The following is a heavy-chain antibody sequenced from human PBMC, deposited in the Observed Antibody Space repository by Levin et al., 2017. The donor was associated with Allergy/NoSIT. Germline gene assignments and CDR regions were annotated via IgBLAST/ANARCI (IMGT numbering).Heavy chain of an antibody. J-gene: IGHJ4*02. CDR1: GFTFSSYA. D-gene: IGHD6-19*01. Sequence: PGESLKISCAASGFTFSSYAMSWVRQAPGKGLEWVSAISGSGGSTYYADSVKGRFTISRDNSKNTLYLQMNSLRAEDTAVYYCAKVWGVAVAAQDYWGQGTLVTVSS. CDR3: AKVWGVAVAAQDY. CDR2: ISGSGGST. V-gene: IGHV3-23*01.